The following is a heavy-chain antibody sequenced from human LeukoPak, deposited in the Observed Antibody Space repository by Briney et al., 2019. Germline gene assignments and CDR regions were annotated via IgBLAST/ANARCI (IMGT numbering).Heavy chain of an antibody. CDR1: GGTFSSYA. V-gene: IGHV1-69*05. Sequence: ASVTVSRKASGGTFSSYAISWMRQAPAQGLEWMGGIIPIFGTANYAQKFHGRVTITTDESTSTAYMELSSLRSEDTAVYYCARSQEYYGSGSYVSDYWGQATLVTVSS. CDR3: ARSQEYYGSGSYVSDY. J-gene: IGHJ4*02. D-gene: IGHD3-10*01. CDR2: IIPIFGTA.